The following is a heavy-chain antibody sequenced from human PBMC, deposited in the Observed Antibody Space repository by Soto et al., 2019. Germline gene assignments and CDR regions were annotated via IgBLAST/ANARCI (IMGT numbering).Heavy chain of an antibody. D-gene: IGHD2-2*01. CDR1: GYTFSTHG. CDR3: ASDLLCGSSTCDPSFRYVM. Sequence: QAQLVQSGPEVKKPGASVKVSCKASGYTFSTHGLSWVRQAPGQGLEWMGWITPSNGNTNYAQKLQGRLSRTTATSTSTGYREVRSMRSDAAAVDYSASDLLCGSSTCDPSFRYVMWGLGRVGTGSS. V-gene: IGHV1-18*01. J-gene: IGHJ3*01. CDR2: ITPSNGNT.